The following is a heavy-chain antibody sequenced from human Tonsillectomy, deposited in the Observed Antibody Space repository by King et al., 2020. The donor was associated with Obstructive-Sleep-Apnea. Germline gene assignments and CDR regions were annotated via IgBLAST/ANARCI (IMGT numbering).Heavy chain of an antibody. CDR2: ISGNSRYI. CDR1: GFTFNSHS. Sequence: VQLVESGGGLVKPGGSLRLSCKASGFTFNSHSMNWVRQAPGKGLEWISFISGNSRYIYSADSVQGRFTVSRDNAKRSLFLQMDDLRAEDTAIYYCARGFGELLDAYFDYWGRGTLVTVSS. V-gene: IGHV3-21*01. CDR3: ARGFGELLDAYFDY. D-gene: IGHD3-10*01. J-gene: IGHJ4*02.